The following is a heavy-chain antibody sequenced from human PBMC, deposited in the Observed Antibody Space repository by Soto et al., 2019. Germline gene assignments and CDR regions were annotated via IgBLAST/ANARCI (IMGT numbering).Heavy chain of an antibody. CDR1: GFTFSTYA. J-gene: IGHJ4*02. CDR3: AIDRPRRTSAYFFDY. CDR2: VSASGLNT. Sequence: EVQLLESGGKLVQPGGSLTLSCAASGFTFSTYAMAWVRQAPGKGLEWVSGVSASGLNTDYADPVKGRFYISRDNSKNTVSLHMNSLRAEDTALYYCAIDRPRRTSAYFFDYWGQGTQVTVSS. V-gene: IGHV3-23*01.